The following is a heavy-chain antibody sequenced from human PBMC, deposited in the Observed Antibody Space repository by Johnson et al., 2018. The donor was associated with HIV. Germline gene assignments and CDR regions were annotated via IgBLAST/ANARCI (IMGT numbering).Heavy chain of an antibody. J-gene: IGHJ3*02. CDR1: GFTFRSYA. CDR3: AKGFFELDDAFDI. CDR2: ISYDGSNK. V-gene: IGHV3-30*18. Sequence: QVQLVESGGGLVQPGESLRLSCAASGFTFRSYAMHWVRQAPGKGLEWVGVISYDGSNKYYADSVKGRFTISRDNSKNTLYLQMNSLRAEDTAVYYCAKGFFELDDAFDIWGQGTMVTVSS. D-gene: IGHD3/OR15-3a*01.